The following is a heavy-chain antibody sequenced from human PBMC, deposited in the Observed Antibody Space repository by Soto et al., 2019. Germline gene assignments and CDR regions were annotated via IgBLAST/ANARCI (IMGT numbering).Heavy chain of an antibody. Sequence: PGGSLRLSCAASGFTFSSYWMNWVRQAPGKGLEWVANIKQDGSEKYYVDSVKGRFTISRDNAKNSLYLQMNSLRAEDTAVYYCARDRAVTTAYYYYMDVWGKGTTVTVSS. CDR3: ARDRAVTTAYYYYMDV. V-gene: IGHV3-7*01. D-gene: IGHD4-17*01. CDR2: IKQDGSEK. CDR1: GFTFSSYW. J-gene: IGHJ6*03.